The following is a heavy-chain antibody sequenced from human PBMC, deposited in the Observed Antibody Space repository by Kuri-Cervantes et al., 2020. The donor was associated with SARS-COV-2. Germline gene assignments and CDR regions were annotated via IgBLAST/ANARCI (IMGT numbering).Heavy chain of an antibody. V-gene: IGHV1-2*02. CDR3: ARPLRWLQRFDY. D-gene: IGHD5-12*01. J-gene: IGHJ4*02. CDR2: ISPNSGGT. CDR1: GYTFTGYY. Sequence: ASVKVSCKAPGYTFTGYYMHWVRQAPGQGLEWMGWISPNSGGTNYAQKFQGRVTMTRDTSISTAYMELSRLRSDDTAVYYCARPLRWLQRFDYWGQGTLVTVSS.